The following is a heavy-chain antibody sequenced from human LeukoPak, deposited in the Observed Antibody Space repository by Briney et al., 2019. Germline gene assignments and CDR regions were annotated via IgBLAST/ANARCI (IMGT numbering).Heavy chain of an antibody. Sequence: SGGSLRLSCAASGFTFNNYATHWVRQAPGKGLEWVAIISYDGSNKYYADSVKGRFTISRDNSKNTLFLQMNSLRAEDTAVYYCARDREYYDILTGYKVSHYFDYWGQGTLVTVSS. D-gene: IGHD3-9*01. CDR2: ISYDGSNK. CDR3: ARDREYYDILTGYKVSHYFDY. CDR1: GFTFNNYA. V-gene: IGHV3-30*04. J-gene: IGHJ4*02.